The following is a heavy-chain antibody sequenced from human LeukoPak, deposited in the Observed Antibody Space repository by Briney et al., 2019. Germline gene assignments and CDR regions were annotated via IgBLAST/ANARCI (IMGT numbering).Heavy chain of an antibody. J-gene: IGHJ6*02. CDR1: GYTLTELS. CDR3: ATGYDSSGYYSGVFYYYGMDV. Sequence: ASVKVSCKVSGYTLTELSMHWVRQAPGKGLEWMGGFDPEDGETIYAQKFQGRVTMTEDTSTDTAYMELSSLRSVDTAVYYCATGYDSSGYYSGVFYYYGMDVWGQGTTVTVSS. CDR2: FDPEDGET. D-gene: IGHD3-22*01. V-gene: IGHV1-24*01.